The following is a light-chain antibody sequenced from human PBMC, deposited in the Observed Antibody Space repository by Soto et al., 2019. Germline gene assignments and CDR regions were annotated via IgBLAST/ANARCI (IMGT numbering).Light chain of an antibody. CDR3: QQYGSSSTWT. J-gene: IGKJ1*01. CDR2: GAS. V-gene: IGKV3-20*01. Sequence: EIVLTQSPGTLSLSPGERATLSCRASERLSSVYLAWYQQRPGQPPRLLIYGASSRATGIPDRFSGSGSGTDFTLTISRLEPEDFAVYYCQQYGSSSTWTFGQGTKVDIK. CDR1: ERLSSVY.